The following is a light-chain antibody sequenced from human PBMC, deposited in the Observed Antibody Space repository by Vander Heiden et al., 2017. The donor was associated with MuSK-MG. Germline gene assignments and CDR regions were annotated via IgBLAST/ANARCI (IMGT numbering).Light chain of an antibody. CDR3: SSYAGSNNLYV. CDR1: SSDIGGYKY. CDR2: EVT. J-gene: IGLJ1*01. Sequence: QSAPTQPPPASGSPGQSVTIPCTGTSSDIGGYKYVSWYQQYPGKAPKLMIYEVTKRPSGVPDRFSGSKSGNTASLTVSGLQAEEEADYYCSSYAGSNNLYVFGTGTKVTVL. V-gene: IGLV2-8*01.